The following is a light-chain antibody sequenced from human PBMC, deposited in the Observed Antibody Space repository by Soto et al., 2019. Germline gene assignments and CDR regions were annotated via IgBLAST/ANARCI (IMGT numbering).Light chain of an antibody. V-gene: IGLV2-23*02. CDR2: EVN. CDR3: CSFTSSNTHV. J-gene: IGLJ1*01. CDR1: NSDFGNYNL. Sequence: LTQSASVSGSPGQSITISCTGTNSDFGNYNLVSWYQQHPGKVPKLILFEVNKRPSGVSGRFSGSKSGNTASLTISGLQAEDEADYYCCSFTSSNTHVFGTGTKVTV.